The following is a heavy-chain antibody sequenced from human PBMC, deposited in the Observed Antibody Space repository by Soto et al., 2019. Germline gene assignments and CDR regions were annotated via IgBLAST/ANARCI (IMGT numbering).Heavy chain of an antibody. V-gene: IGHV1-46*01. Sequence: AASVKVSCKASGYTFTSYFIHWVRQAPGQGLEWMGVFDPSGVATNSAQKFQGRLTMTRDTSTSAVYMDLTSLGSDDTAPYYCARVSRGAFDIWGQGTLVTVS. J-gene: IGHJ3*02. CDR3: ARVSRGAFDI. CDR1: GYTFTSYF. CDR2: FDPSGVAT.